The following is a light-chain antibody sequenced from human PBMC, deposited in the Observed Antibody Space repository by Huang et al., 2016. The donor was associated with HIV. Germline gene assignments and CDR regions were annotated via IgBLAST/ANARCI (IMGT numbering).Light chain of an antibody. CDR2: GAS. Sequence: EMVLTQSPGTLSLSPGDRATLSCRASQSVRSNYLAWYQQKPGQSPRPLFFGASRRAAGIPDRFSGGGSGTDFTLTISRLEPEDFAMYYCQQYGDSPITFGQGTRLEIK. CDR1: QSVRSNY. CDR3: QQYGDSPIT. V-gene: IGKV3-20*01. J-gene: IGKJ5*01.